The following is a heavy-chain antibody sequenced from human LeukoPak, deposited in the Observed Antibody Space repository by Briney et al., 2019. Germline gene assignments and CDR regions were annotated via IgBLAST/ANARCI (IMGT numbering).Heavy chain of an antibody. D-gene: IGHD3-16*01. V-gene: IGHV3-48*01. Sequence: GGSLRLSCAASGFTFSNYNMNWVRQAPGKGLEWVSFISSSSSIMFYADSVQGRFTISRDNAKNSLYLQMNSLKAEDPAVYYCARDWAGGLFDYWGQGTLVTVSS. CDR3: ARDWAGGLFDY. CDR2: ISSSSSIM. J-gene: IGHJ4*02. CDR1: GFTFSNYN.